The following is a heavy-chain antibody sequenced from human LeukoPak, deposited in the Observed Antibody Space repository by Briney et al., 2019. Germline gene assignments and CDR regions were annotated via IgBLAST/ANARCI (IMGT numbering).Heavy chain of an antibody. J-gene: IGHJ4*02. CDR1: GGSFSGYY. CDR2: INHSGST. CDR3: ARARYSYGKAFDY. V-gene: IGHV4-34*01. Sequence: PSETLSLTCAVYGGSFSGYYWSWIRQPPGKGLEWIGEINHSGSTNYNPSLKGRVTISVDTSKNQFSLKLSSVTAADTAVYYCARARYSYGKAFDYWGRGTLVTVSS. D-gene: IGHD5-18*01.